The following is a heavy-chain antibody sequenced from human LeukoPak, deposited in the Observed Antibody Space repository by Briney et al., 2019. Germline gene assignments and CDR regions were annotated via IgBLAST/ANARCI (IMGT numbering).Heavy chain of an antibody. CDR3: AKDRGRTWVQVAN. Sequence: GGSLRLSCIGTGFTFSSDAMGWVRQAPGKGLEWVSGISGSGGSTYYADSVKGRFTISRDNSKNTLYLQMNSLRVEDAAVYYCAKDRGRTWVQVANWGQGTLVTVSS. J-gene: IGHJ4*02. V-gene: IGHV3-23*01. CDR1: GFTFSSDA. D-gene: IGHD2-15*01. CDR2: ISGSGGST.